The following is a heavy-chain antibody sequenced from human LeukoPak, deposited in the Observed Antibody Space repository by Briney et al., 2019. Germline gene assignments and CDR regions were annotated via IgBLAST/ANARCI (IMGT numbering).Heavy chain of an antibody. CDR2: IWYDGSNK. V-gene: IGHV3-33*06. CDR3: AKGGITMVRGVIAL. D-gene: IGHD3-10*01. J-gene: IGHJ4*02. Sequence: GRSLRLSCAASGFTFSSYGIHWVRQAPGKGLEWVAVIWYDGSNKYYADSVKGRFTISRDNSKNTLYLQMNSLRAEDTAVYYCAKGGITMVRGVIALWGQGTLVTVSS. CDR1: GFTFSSYG.